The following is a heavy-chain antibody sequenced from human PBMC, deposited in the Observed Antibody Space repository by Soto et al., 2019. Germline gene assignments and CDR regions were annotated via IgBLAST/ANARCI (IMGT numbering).Heavy chain of an antibody. J-gene: IGHJ4*02. V-gene: IGHV3-74*02. CDR1: GFSFSSYW. D-gene: IGHD3-10*01. CDR2: INGDGSTT. CDR3: ASIPMVRGPSDF. Sequence: EVQLVESGGGLVQPGGSLRLSCAASGFSFSSYWMHWVRQAPGKGLVWVARINGDGSTTQYADSVQGRFSISRDNTENTLYLQMNSLSDEDTAVYHCASIPMVRGPSDFWGQGVLVTVSS.